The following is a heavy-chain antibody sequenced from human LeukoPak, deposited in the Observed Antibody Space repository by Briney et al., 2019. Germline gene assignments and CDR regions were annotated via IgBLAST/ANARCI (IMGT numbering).Heavy chain of an antibody. CDR3: ARGYYDSSGYSLDY. CDR1: GYTFTIYY. V-gene: IGHV1-46*01. CDR2: INPSGGST. D-gene: IGHD3-22*01. J-gene: IGHJ4*02. Sequence: SVSCKASGYTFTIYYMHWVRQAPGQGLEWMGIINPSGGSTSYAQKFQGRVTMTRNTSISTAYMELSSLRSEDTAVYYCARGYYDSSGYSLDYWGQGTLVTVSS.